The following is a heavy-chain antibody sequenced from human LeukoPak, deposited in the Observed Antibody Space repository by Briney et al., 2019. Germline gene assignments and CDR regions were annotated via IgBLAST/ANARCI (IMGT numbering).Heavy chain of an antibody. V-gene: IGHV4-34*01. CDR1: GGSFSGYY. CDR3: ARGVYIAATQYAY. Sequence: PSETLSLTCAVYGGSFSGYYWSWIRQPPGKGLEWIGEINHSGSTNYNPSLKSRVTISVDTSKNQFSLKLSSVTAADTAVYYCARGVYIAATQYAYWGQGTLVTVSS. J-gene: IGHJ4*02. D-gene: IGHD6-13*01. CDR2: INHSGST.